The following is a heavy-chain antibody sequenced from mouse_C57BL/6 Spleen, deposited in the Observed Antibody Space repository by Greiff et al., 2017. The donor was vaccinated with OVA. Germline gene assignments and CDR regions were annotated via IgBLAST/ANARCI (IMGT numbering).Heavy chain of an antibody. CDR3: ARDQKGHYFDY. CDR1: GFTFSSYA. J-gene: IGHJ2*01. V-gene: IGHV5-4*01. Sequence: EVQLVESGGGLVKPGGSLKLSCAASGFTFSSYAMSWVRQTPEKRLEWVATISDGGSYTYYPDNVKGRFTISRDNAKNNLYLQMSHLKSEDTAMYYCARDQKGHYFDYWGQGTTLTVSS. CDR2: ISDGGSYT.